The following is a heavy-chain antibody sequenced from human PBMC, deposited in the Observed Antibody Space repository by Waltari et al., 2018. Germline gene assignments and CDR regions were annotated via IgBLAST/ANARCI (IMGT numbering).Heavy chain of an antibody. Sequence: VQLVESGGGLVKPGGSLRLSCEGSGLSFNSYSLHWVRQAPGKGLEWISSLSTSSSYIFYVDSGKSRFTISRDNAKNSLYLQMNSLRAEDTAMYYCVRGRIGTTQSGDWFDPWGQGTLVTVSS. D-gene: IGHD1-7*01. CDR1: GLSFNSYS. J-gene: IGHJ5*02. CDR2: LSTSSSYI. V-gene: IGHV3-21*02. CDR3: VRGRIGTTQSGDWFDP.